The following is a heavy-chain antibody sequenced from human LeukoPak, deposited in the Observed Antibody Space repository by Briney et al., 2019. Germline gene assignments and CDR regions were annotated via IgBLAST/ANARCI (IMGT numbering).Heavy chain of an antibody. J-gene: IGHJ4*02. Sequence: GASVKVSCKASVYTFTSYGSSWVRQAPGQGLEWMGWISAYNGNTNYAQKLQGRVTMTTDTSTSTAYMELRSLRSDDTAVYYCARWAPAAMLDYWGQGTLVTVSS. CDR1: VYTFTSYG. CDR2: ISAYNGNT. V-gene: IGHV1-18*01. D-gene: IGHD2-2*01. CDR3: ARWAPAAMLDY.